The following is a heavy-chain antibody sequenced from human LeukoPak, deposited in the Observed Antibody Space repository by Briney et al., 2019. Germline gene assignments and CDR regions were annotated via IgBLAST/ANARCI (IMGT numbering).Heavy chain of an antibody. D-gene: IGHD1-7*01. CDR2: INDSGRT. V-gene: IGHV4-34*01. Sequence: SETLSLTCAVYGGSFSNYYWSWIRQPPGKGLEWIGEINDSGRTNYNPSLMSRVTVSMDTSKNQFSLRLTSVTATDTAVYYCARRWNYGRNYDIDVWGKGATVSVSS. CDR3: ARRWNYGRNYDIDV. CDR1: GGSFSNYY. J-gene: IGHJ6*04.